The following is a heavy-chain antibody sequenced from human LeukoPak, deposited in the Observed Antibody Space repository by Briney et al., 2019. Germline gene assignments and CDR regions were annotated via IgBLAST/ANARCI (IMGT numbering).Heavy chain of an antibody. V-gene: IGHV4-4*09. Sequence: SETLSLRCNVSGDSVSSGYWSWIRQSPGKGLEWIGFIQDSGITDYNPSLKSRLTISVDTSKNLFSLTLRSVTAADTAVYYCAGRGHRYSRDWGQGILVTVSS. J-gene: IGHJ1*01. D-gene: IGHD2-15*01. CDR3: AGRGHRYSRD. CDR1: GDSVSSGY. CDR2: IQDSGIT.